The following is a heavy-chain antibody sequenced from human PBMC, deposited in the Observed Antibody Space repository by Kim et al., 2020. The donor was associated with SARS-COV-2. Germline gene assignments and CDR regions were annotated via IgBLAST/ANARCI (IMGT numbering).Heavy chain of an antibody. CDR3: AKDHNLGFDS. Sequence: GGSLRLSCAASSFTFGHFAMNWVRPAPGKGLEWVSTISDRGDSKYYADSVKGRFTISRDNSKNTLFLQMNSLRADDTAMYYFAKDHNLGFDSWGHVTLVT. D-gene: IGHD7-27*01. CDR1: SFTFGHFA. J-gene: IGHJ4*01. CDR2: ISDRGDSK. V-gene: IGHV3-23*01.